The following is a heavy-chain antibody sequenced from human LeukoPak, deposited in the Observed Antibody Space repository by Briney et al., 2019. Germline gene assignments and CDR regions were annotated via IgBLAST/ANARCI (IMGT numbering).Heavy chain of an antibody. CDR1: GFIVSNNY. CDR2: IHSGGST. V-gene: IGHV3-66*02. J-gene: IGHJ4*02. D-gene: IGHD1-26*01. Sequence: PGGSLRLSCAASGFIVSNNYMNWVRQAPGKGLEWVSVIHSGGSTYYADSVKGRFTISRDNSKNTVNLQMNDLRAEDTAVYYCARSWDARLNFVYWGQGTLVTVSS. CDR3: ARSWDARLNFVY.